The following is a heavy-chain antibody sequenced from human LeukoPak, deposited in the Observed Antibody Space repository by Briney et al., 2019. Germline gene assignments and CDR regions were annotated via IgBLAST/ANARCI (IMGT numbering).Heavy chain of an antibody. CDR3: ARGHIVVVPAARPDYYYYGMDV. J-gene: IGHJ6*02. CDR2: IKQDGSEK. Sequence: GGSLRLSCAASGFTFSSYWMSWVRQAPGKGLEWVANIKQDGSEKYYVDSVKGRFTISRDNAKNSLYLQMNSLRAEDTAVYYCARGHIVVVPAARPDYYYYGMDVWGQGTTVTVSS. V-gene: IGHV3-7*01. CDR1: GFTFSSYW. D-gene: IGHD2-2*02.